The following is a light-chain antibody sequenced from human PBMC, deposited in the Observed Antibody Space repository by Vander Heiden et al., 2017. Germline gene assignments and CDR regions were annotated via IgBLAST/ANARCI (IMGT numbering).Light chain of an antibody. J-gene: IGKJ5*01. CDR3: QQRRA. CDR2: DAS. CDR1: QSVSSY. Sequence: EILFTQSPATLSLSPGEIATLSCRASQSVSSYLAWYQQKPGQAPRLLIYDASTRATGIPARLSGSGSGTDFTLTISSLEPEDFAVYYCQQRRAFGQGTRLEIK. V-gene: IGKV3-11*01.